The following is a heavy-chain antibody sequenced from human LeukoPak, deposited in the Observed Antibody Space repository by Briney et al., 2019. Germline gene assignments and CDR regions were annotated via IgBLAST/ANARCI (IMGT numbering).Heavy chain of an antibody. CDR1: GYSFTSYW. CDR3: ARPPYSSSWGAWEYFQH. D-gene: IGHD6-13*01. Sequence: PGESLKISCKGSGYSFTSYWIGWVRQMPGKGLEWMGIIYPGDSDTRYSPSFQGQVTISADKSISTAYLQWSSLKASDTAMYYCARPPYSSSWGAWEYFQHWGQGTLVTVSS. J-gene: IGHJ1*01. V-gene: IGHV5-51*01. CDR2: IYPGDSDT.